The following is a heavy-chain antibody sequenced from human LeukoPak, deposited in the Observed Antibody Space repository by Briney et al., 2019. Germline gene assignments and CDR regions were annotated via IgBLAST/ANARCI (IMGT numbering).Heavy chain of an antibody. CDR3: ARAGWLPYFDY. D-gene: IGHD5-24*01. Sequence: GGSLRLSCAVSGFTFSTYSMNWVRQAPGKGLEWVSSISSSSSYIYYADSVKGRFTISRDNAKNSLYLQMNSLRAEDTAVYYCARAGWLPYFDYWGQGTLVTVSS. CDR1: GFTFSTYS. J-gene: IGHJ4*02. V-gene: IGHV3-21*01. CDR2: ISSSSSYI.